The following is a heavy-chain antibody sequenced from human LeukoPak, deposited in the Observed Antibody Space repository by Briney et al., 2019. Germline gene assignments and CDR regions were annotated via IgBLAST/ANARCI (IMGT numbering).Heavy chain of an antibody. Sequence: SVKVSCKASGGTFSSYAISWVRQAPGQRLESMGGIIPIFGTANYAQKFQGRVTITADESTSTAYMELSSLRSEDTAVYYCASTYGDYAQTFDYWGQGTLVTVSS. CDR2: IIPIFGTA. CDR1: GGTFSSYA. V-gene: IGHV1-69*13. CDR3: ASTYGDYAQTFDY. D-gene: IGHD4-17*01. J-gene: IGHJ4*02.